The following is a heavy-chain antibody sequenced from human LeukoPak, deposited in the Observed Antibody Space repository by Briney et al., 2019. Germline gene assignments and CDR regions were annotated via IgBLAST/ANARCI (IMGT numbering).Heavy chain of an antibody. CDR2: IKQDGTEK. V-gene: IGHV3-7*03. J-gene: IGHJ5*02. CDR3: ARRRYSSGSGVEFDP. CDR1: GFTFSTFW. Sequence: PGGSLRLSCAASGFTFSTFWMSWVRQAPGKGLEWVANIKQDGTEKYYVDSVKGRFTISRDNAQNSLYLQMNSLKASDTAMYYCARRRYSSGSGVEFDPWGQGTLVTVSS. D-gene: IGHD6-25*01.